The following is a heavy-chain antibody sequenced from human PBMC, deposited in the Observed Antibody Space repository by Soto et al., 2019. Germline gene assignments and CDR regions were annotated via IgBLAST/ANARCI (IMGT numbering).Heavy chain of an antibody. J-gene: IGHJ4*02. CDR1: GFTFSSYS. CDR3: ARFPRGFSHTHFDY. V-gene: IGHV3-21*01. Sequence: PGGSLRLSCAASGFTFSSYSMNWVRQAPGKGLEWVSSISSSSSYIYYADSVKGRFTISRDNAKNSLYLQMNSLRAEDTAVYYCARFPRGFSHTHFDYWGQETLVTVSS. D-gene: IGHD3-10*01. CDR2: ISSSSSYI.